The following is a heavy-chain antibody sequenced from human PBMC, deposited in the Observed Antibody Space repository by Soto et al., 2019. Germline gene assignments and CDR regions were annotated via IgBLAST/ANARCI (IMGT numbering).Heavy chain of an antibody. V-gene: IGHV3-23*01. CDR2: ISSSGGNT. CDR3: AKTTFYHGSGSYFPFDY. CDR1: GFTFSNYG. D-gene: IGHD3-10*01. J-gene: IGHJ4*02. Sequence: GSLRLSCAASGFTFSNYGMTWVRRTPGKGLEWVSSISSSGGNTYYADSVKVRFTISRDNSKNTLYLQMNSLRADDTAAYYCAKTTFYHGSGSYFPFDYWGQGTLVTVSS.